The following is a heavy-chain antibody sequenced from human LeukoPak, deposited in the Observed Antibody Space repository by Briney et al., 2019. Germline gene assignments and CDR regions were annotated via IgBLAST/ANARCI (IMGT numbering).Heavy chain of an antibody. CDR3: AGSYNWSDDFDY. J-gene: IGHJ4*02. V-gene: IGHV4-4*07. D-gene: IGHD1-1*01. CDR1: GVSISSYY. Sequence: SETLSLTCTVSGVSISSYYWSWIRQPAGKGLEWIGRIYTSGTTNYNPSLESRVTMSVDTSRNQFSLKLTSVTAADTAVYYCAGSYNWSDDFDYWGPGTLVTVSS. CDR2: IYTSGTT.